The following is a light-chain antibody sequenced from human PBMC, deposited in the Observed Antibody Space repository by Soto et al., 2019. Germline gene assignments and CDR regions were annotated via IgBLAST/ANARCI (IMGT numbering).Light chain of an antibody. J-gene: IGKJ1*01. CDR1: QSVSNN. V-gene: IGKV3-15*01. CDR3: HQYNDGPGGT. Sequence: EVVMTQSPATLSVSPGERATLSRRASQSVSNNLAWYQQKPGQAPRLLIFGASTRATGIPVRFSGSGSGRQFTLTISSLQYEDFAVYYCHQYNDGPGGTFGQGTKGDIK. CDR2: GAS.